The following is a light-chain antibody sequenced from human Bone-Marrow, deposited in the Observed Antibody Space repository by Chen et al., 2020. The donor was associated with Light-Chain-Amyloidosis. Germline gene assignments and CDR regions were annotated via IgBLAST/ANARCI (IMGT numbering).Light chain of an antibody. V-gene: IGLV1-47*01. CDR1: SSHIGSNY. CDR2: RNN. J-gene: IGLJ3*02. Sequence: QSVLTQPPSASGTPGQRVTIPGSGSSSHIGSNYVYWYQQLPGTAPKLLISRNNPRPSGVPDRFSGSKSGTSASLAISGLRSEDEADYYCAAWDDSLSGWVFGGGTKLTVL. CDR3: AAWDDSLSGWV.